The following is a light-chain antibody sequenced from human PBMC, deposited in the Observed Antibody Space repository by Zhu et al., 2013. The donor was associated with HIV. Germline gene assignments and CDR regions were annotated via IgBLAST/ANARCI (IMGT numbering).Light chain of an antibody. J-gene: IGLJ1*01. CDR3: GTWDSSRYSFV. V-gene: IGLV1-51*01. CDR1: RSNIGPNS. Sequence: QSVLTQPPSVSAAPGQKVSISCSGSRSNIGPNSVSWYQQLPETAPKLLIYDNDKRPSGIPDRFSGSKSDTSATLDITGLQTGDEADYYCGTWDSSRYSFVFGPGTLVTVL. CDR2: DND.